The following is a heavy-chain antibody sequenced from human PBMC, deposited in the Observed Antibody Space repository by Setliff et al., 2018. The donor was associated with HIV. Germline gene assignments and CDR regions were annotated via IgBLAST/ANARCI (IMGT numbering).Heavy chain of an antibody. J-gene: IGHJ4*02. V-gene: IGHV4-59*08. CDR1: GGSINSHY. CDR2: VYYNGNT. CDR3: ASPASDSSTVNGADY. Sequence: SETLSLTCSVSGGSINSHYWSWIRQTPGKGLEWIGYVYYNGNTNNNPSLRSRVTMSVDTSKNQFSLKLRSVTAADTAVYYCASPASDSSTVNGADYWGQGP. D-gene: IGHD6-13*01.